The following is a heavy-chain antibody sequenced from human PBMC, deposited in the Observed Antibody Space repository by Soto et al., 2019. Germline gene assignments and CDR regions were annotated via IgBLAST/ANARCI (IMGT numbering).Heavy chain of an antibody. CDR3: AREIYYGSGSYYTPYYYGMDV. Sequence: SETLSLTCTVSGGSISSYYWSWIRQPPGKGLEWIGYIYYSGSTYYNPSLKSRVTISVDTSKNQFSLKLSSVTAADTAVYYCAREIYYGSGSYYTPYYYGMDVWGQGTTVTVSS. CDR1: GGSISSYY. J-gene: IGHJ6*02. CDR2: IYYSGST. V-gene: IGHV4-59*12. D-gene: IGHD3-10*01.